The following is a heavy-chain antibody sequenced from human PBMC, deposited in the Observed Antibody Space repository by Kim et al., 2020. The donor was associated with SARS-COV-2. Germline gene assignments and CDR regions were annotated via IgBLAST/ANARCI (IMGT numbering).Heavy chain of an antibody. V-gene: IGHV3-23*01. Sequence: GGSLRLSCAASGFTFNTCALSWVRQAPGKGLEWVSAINGDGTSTYYADSVKGRFTISRDNSKNTLFLQMNSLVTEDTAVYFCAKGIAQSDTGRAADYWGQGTLVIVSS. CDR1: GFTFNTCA. J-gene: IGHJ4*02. D-gene: IGHD6-13*01. CDR2: INGDGTST. CDR3: AKGIAQSDTGRAADY.